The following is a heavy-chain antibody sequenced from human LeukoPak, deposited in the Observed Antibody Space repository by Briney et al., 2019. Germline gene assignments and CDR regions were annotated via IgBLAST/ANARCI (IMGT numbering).Heavy chain of an antibody. J-gene: IGHJ6*03. CDR1: GGSISSYY. CDR3: ARGSSSWYGGYYYYMDV. D-gene: IGHD6-13*01. Sequence: ASETLSLTCTVSGGSISSYYWSWIRQPPGKGLEWIGYIYYSGSTNYNPSLKSRVTISVDTSKNQFSLKLSSVTAADTAVYYCARGSSSWYGGYYYYMDVWGKGTTVTVSS. V-gene: IGHV4-59*01. CDR2: IYYSGST.